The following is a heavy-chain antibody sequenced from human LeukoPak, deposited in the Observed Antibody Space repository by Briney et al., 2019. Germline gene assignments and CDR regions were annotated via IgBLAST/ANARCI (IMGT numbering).Heavy chain of an antibody. CDR2: IIPIFDTA. V-gene: IGHV1-69*13. Sequence: SVKVSCKASGGTFSSYAISWVRQAPGQGLEWMGGIIPIFDTANYAQKFQGRVTITADESTSTAYMELSSLRSEDTAVYYCARVPYEAVDIVATIYYYYGMDVWGQGTTVTVSS. D-gene: IGHD5-12*01. CDR1: GGTFSSYA. J-gene: IGHJ6*02. CDR3: ARVPYEAVDIVATIYYYYGMDV.